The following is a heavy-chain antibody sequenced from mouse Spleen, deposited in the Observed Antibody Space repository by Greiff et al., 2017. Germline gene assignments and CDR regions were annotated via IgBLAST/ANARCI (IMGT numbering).Heavy chain of an antibody. V-gene: IGHV14-1*01. CDR2: IDPEDGDT. CDR3: TAYLPYYYGSSYSAY. CDR1: GFNIKDYY. Sequence: VQLQQSGAELVRPGASVKLSCTASGFNIKDYYMHWVKQRPEQGLEWIGRIDPEDGDTEYAPKFQGKATMTADTSSNTAYLQLSSLTSEDTAVYYCTAYLPYYYGSSYSAYWGQGTTLTVSS. J-gene: IGHJ2*01. D-gene: IGHD1-1*01.